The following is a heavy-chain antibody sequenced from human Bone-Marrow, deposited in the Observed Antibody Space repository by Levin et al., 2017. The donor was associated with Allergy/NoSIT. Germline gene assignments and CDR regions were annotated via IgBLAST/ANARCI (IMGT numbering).Heavy chain of an antibody. J-gene: IGHJ4*02. CDR3: ARVEGTSCPY. Sequence: PGGSLRLSCAASGFSFSGYEMNWVRQAPGKGLEWVSYIGLSNGVGSYAEFVKGRFIISRDNARNSLFMQMNNLRPEDTAVYYCARVEGTSCPYWGQGALVIVSS. V-gene: IGHV3-48*03. CDR1: GFSFSGYE. CDR2: IGLSNGVG. D-gene: IGHD2-2*01.